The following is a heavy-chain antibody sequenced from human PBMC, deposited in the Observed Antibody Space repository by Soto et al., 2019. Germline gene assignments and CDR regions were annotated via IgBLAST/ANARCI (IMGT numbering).Heavy chain of an antibody. CDR1: GCTFSSYA. J-gene: IGHJ6*02. V-gene: IGHV1-69*06. Sequence: PVKASCQASGCTFSSYAIRWVRKAPGQGLEGMGGIIPIFGTANYAQKFQGRVTITADKSTSTAYMELSSLRSEDTAVYYCARDALLSDGGGGSCHYYYYYYGMDVWG. CDR2: IIPIFGTA. D-gene: IGHD2-15*01. CDR3: ARDALLSDGGGGSCHYYYYYYGMDV.